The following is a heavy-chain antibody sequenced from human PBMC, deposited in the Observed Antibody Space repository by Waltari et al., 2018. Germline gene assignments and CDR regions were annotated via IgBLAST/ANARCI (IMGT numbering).Heavy chain of an antibody. CDR2: IKSKTDGGTT. V-gene: IGHV3-15*01. D-gene: IGHD7-27*01. CDR1: GFTVSNAW. Sequence: EVQLVESGGGLVKPGGSLRLSCAASGFTVSNAWMSWVRQAPGKGLEWVGRIKSKTDGGTTDYAAPVKGRFTISRDDSKNTLYLQMNSLKTEDTAVYYCTTGPPITGDEVDYWGQGTLVTVSS. CDR3: TTGPPITGDEVDY. J-gene: IGHJ4*02.